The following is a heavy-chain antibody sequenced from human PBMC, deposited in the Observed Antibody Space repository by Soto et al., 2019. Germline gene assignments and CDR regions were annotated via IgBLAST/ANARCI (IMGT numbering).Heavy chain of an antibody. CDR2: IIPIFGTA. CDR1: GGTFSSYA. Sequence: SVKVSCKASGGTFSSYAISWVRQAPGQGLEWMGGIIPIFGTANYAQKFQGRVTITADESTSTAYMELSSLRSEDTAVYYCARPINCSSTSCYLYGMDVWGQGTTVTVSS. J-gene: IGHJ6*02. V-gene: IGHV1-69*13. D-gene: IGHD2-2*01. CDR3: ARPINCSSTSCYLYGMDV.